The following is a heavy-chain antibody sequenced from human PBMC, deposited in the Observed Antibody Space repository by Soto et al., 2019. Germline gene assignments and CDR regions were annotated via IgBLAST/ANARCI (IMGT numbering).Heavy chain of an antibody. V-gene: IGHV4-59*08. CDR1: GGSISGYY. CDR3: ARQSLRRPFGRLILVTFDS. J-gene: IGHJ4*02. CDR2: IYNIGST. Sequence: SETLSLTCTVSGGSISGYYWSWLRQPPGKGLQWIGYIYNIGSTNYNPSLRSRVTMSVDTSKNDFSLTLRSVTAADTAVYYCARQSLRRPFGRLILVTFDSWGQGSLVTVSS. D-gene: IGHD3-16*02.